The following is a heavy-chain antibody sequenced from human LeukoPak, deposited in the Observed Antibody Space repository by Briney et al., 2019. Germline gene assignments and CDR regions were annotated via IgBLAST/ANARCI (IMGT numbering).Heavy chain of an antibody. CDR2: IYTSGST. Sequence: SETLSLTCTVSGGSISSYYSSWIRQPAGKGLEWIGRIYTSGSTNYNPSLTSRVTRSVDTSKNKFSLKLSSVTAADTAVYYCARDLIDYGDYDRPSNWFDPWGQGTLVTVSS. J-gene: IGHJ5*02. CDR3: ARDLIDYGDYDRPSNWFDP. V-gene: IGHV4-4*07. D-gene: IGHD4-17*01. CDR1: GGSISSYY.